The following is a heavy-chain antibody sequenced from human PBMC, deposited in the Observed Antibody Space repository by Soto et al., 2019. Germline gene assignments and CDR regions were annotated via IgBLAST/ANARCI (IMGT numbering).Heavy chain of an antibody. CDR1: GFTFSTYS. V-gene: IGHV3-21*01. Sequence: GGSLRLSCAASGFTFSTYSMHWVRQAPGKGLEWVSSIGTRSDIYYADSVKGRFTISRDNAKNSLSLQMNSLRAEDTGVYYCAREETAWPLAYGLDVWGQGTTVTVSS. CDR3: AREETAWPLAYGLDV. CDR2: IGTRSDI. J-gene: IGHJ6*02. D-gene: IGHD2-21*02.